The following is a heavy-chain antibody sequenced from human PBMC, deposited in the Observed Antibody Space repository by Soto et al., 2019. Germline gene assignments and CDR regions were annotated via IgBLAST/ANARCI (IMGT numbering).Heavy chain of an antibody. CDR3: ARAKWTGQIRIFTISPRAFDI. D-gene: IGHD3-10*01. V-gene: IGHV1-18*01. J-gene: IGHJ3*02. Sequence: ASVKVSCKASGYTFTSYGISWVRQAPGQGLEWMGWISAYNGNTNYAQKLQGRVTMTTDTSTSTAYMELRSLRSDDTAVYYCARAKWTGQIRIFTISPRAFDIWGQGTLVTVSS. CDR1: GYTFTSYG. CDR2: ISAYNGNT.